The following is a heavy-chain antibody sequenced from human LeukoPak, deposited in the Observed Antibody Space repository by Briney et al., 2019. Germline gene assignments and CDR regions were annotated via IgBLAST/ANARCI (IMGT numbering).Heavy chain of an antibody. Sequence: GGSLRLSCAASGFTFSSYGMHWVRQAPGKGLVWVSRIKSDGSSTSYADSVKGRFTISRDNARNTLYLQMSSLRVEDMAVYYCARDLSYSFDYWGQGTLVTVSS. V-gene: IGHV3-74*01. CDR3: ARDLSYSFDY. D-gene: IGHD5-18*01. CDR1: GFTFSSYG. CDR2: IKSDGSST. J-gene: IGHJ4*02.